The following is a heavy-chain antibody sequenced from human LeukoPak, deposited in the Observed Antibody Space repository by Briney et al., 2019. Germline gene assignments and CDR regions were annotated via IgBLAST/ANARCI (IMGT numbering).Heavy chain of an antibody. CDR1: GFTFTSFA. J-gene: IGHJ5*02. V-gene: IGHV3-23*01. D-gene: IGHD6-19*01. CDR2: IGGTGRIT. CDR3: VLGSSGLP. Sequence: GGSLRLSCAASGFTFTSFAMSWVRQAPGKGLEWVSTIGGTGRITYYADSVKGRFTISRDNSKNTLYLQMNSLRAEDTAVYYCVLGSSGLPWGQGTLVTVSS.